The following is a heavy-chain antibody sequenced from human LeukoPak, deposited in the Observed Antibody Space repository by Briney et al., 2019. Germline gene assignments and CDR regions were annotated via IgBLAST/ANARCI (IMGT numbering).Heavy chain of an antibody. CDR3: ARGLRRSSGYYYVMPKLDY. CDR2: INHSGST. D-gene: IGHD3-22*01. V-gene: IGHV4-39*07. CDR1: GGSISSNNYY. J-gene: IGHJ4*02. Sequence: SETLSLTCTVSGGSISSNNYYWRWIRQPPGKGLEWIGEINHSGSTNYNPSLKSRVTISVDTSKNLFSLKLSSVTAADTAVYYCARGLRRSSGYYYVMPKLDYWGQGTLVTVSS.